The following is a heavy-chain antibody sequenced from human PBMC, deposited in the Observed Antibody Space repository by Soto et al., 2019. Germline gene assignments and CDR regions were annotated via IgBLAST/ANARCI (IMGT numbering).Heavy chain of an antibody. D-gene: IGHD4-17*01. Sequence: PGGSLRLSCAASGFTFRSYAMSWARQAPGKGLEWVSGISDRGDNTYYADSVKGRFTISRDNSKNTLYLQMNSLRAEDTAVYYCAKRTVGWYFDLWGRGTLVTVSS. CDR1: GFTFRSYA. J-gene: IGHJ2*01. CDR2: ISDRGDNT. V-gene: IGHV3-23*01. CDR3: AKRTVGWYFDL.